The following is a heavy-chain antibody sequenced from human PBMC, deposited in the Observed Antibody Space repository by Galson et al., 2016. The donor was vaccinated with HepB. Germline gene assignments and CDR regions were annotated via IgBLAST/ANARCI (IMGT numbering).Heavy chain of an antibody. CDR1: GFSLTTNGMC. Sequence: PALVKPTQTLTLTCSFSGFSLTTNGMCVSWIRQPPGKPLEWLARIDWDGDKFFSTSLKTRLSISKDTSRHQVVLTMTKMDPVDTGTYYCARTAPDSSGARDIFDVWGQGTMVTVSP. J-gene: IGHJ3*01. CDR3: ARTAPDSSGARDIFDV. CDR2: IDWDGDK. V-gene: IGHV2-70*17. D-gene: IGHD2-15*01.